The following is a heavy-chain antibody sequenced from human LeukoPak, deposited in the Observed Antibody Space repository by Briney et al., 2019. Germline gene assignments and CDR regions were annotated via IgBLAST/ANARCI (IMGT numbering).Heavy chain of an antibody. CDR2: INPNSGDT. Sequence: GASVKVSCRASGYTFTGYYRHWVRQAPGQGLEYMGWINPNSGDTNHAQNFQGRVTLTRDTSISTAYMELSSLRSDDSALYYCAGEYCSGGTCRQGFDYWGQGTLVTVSS. V-gene: IGHV1-2*02. CDR3: AGEYCSGGTCRQGFDY. CDR1: GYTFTGYY. J-gene: IGHJ4*02. D-gene: IGHD2-15*01.